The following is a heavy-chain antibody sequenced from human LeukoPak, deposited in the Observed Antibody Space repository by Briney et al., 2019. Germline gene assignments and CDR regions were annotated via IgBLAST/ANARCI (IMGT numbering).Heavy chain of an antibody. CDR1: GFTFDDYG. CDR2: INWNGGST. D-gene: IGHD6-13*01. V-gene: IGHV3-20*04. J-gene: IGHJ4*02. Sequence: PGGSLKLSCAASGFTFDDYGMNWVRQAPGKGLEWVSGINWNGGSTRYADSVKGRFTISRDNTKNSLYLQMNSLRAEDTALYYCARDVATSWSGFDYWGQGTQVTVSS. CDR3: ARDVATSWSGFDY.